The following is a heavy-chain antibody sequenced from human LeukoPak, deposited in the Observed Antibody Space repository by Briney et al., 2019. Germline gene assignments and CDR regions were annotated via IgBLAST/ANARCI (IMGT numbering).Heavy chain of an antibody. CDR1: GYTFTSYA. J-gene: IGHJ3*02. CDR3: ARVDPWAEAFDI. Sequence: ASVKVSYKASGYTFTSYAMHWVRQAPGQRLEWMGWINAGNGNTKYSQKFQGRVTITRDTSASTAYMELSSLRSEDTAVYYCARVDPWAEAFDIWGQGTMVTVSS. D-gene: IGHD3-16*01. CDR2: INAGNGNT. V-gene: IGHV1-3*01.